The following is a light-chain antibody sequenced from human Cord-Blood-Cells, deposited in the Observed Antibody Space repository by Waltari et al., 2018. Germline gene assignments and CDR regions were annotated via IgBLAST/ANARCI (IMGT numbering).Light chain of an antibody. CDR1: NSDVGRYNL. CDR3: CSYAGSSTL. CDR2: EVS. J-gene: IGLJ3*02. Sequence: QSALTQPASVSGSPGPSIPLSCTGTNSDVGRYNLVSWYQQHPGKDPKLMIYEVSKRPSGVSNRFSGSKSGNTASLTISGLQAEDEADYYCCSYAGSSTLFGGGTKLTVL. V-gene: IGLV2-23*02.